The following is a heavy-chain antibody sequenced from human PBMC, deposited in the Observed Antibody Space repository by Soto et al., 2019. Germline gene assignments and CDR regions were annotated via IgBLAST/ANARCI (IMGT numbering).Heavy chain of an antibody. CDR2: VNDSGNS. Sequence: QVQLHQWGAGQLRASETLSLTCGVSGGSFSGYYWSWIRQPPGKGLEWIGEVNDSGNSNYNPSLKGRVVISVDTPKSEFSLKTNTVTAADTGVYYCARVRRWLPEEMVDLWGQGALVTVSS. CDR3: ARVRRWLPEEMVDL. J-gene: IGHJ5*02. D-gene: IGHD5-12*01. CDR1: GGSFSGYY. V-gene: IGHV4-34*01.